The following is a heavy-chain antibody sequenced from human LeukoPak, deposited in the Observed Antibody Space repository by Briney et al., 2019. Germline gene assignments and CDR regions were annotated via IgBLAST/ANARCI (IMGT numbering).Heavy chain of an antibody. Sequence: ASVKASCKASGYTFTSYDINWVRQATGQGLEWMGWMNPNSGNTGYAQKFQGRVTMTRNTSISAAYMELSSLTSDDTAVYFCARGLPLGFCTYGVCYPPKHLDFWGQGTLVTVSS. CDR2: MNPNSGNT. D-gene: IGHD2-8*01. CDR3: ARGLPLGFCTYGVCYPPKHLDF. V-gene: IGHV1-8*01. J-gene: IGHJ4*02. CDR1: GYTFTSYD.